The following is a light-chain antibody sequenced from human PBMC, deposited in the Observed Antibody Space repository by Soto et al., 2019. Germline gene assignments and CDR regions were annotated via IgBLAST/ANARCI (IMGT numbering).Light chain of an antibody. CDR3: QQSYMDPIT. V-gene: IGKV1-39*01. CDR2: DAS. CDR1: QSISTY. Sequence: DIQMTQSPSSLSASVGNRVTITCRASQSISTYLNWYQKKPGKAPNXLIYDASRLQSGVPSRFSGSGGGTDCTLSISSVQPEDVATYFCQQSYMDPITLGQGTRLEIK. J-gene: IGKJ5*01.